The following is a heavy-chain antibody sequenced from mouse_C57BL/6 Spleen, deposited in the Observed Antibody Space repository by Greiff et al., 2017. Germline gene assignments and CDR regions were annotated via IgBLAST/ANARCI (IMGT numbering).Heavy chain of an antibody. Sequence: VQLQQSGAELVRPGASVKLSCTASGFNIKDYYMHWVKQRPEQGLEWIGRIDPEDGDTEYAPKFLGKATMTADTSSNTAYLQLSSLTSEDTAVYYCTGCGLLRSFDYWGQGTTLTVSS. V-gene: IGHV14-1*01. CDR3: TGCGLLRSFDY. CDR2: IDPEDGDT. CDR1: GFNIKDYY. D-gene: IGHD1-1*01. J-gene: IGHJ2*01.